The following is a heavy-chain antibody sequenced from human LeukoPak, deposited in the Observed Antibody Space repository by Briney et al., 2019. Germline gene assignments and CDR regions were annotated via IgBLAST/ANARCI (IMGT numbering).Heavy chain of an antibody. J-gene: IGHJ6*03. CDR3: AKGATNPYYYYMEV. D-gene: IGHD5-24*01. V-gene: IGHV3-23*01. CDR2: IGGSVVNT. CDR1: GFIFNNFA. Sequence: PGGSLRLSCAASGFIFNNFAMSWVRQAPGKGLEWVSGIGGSVVNTYFADSVKGRFTISRDNSKNTLYLQMNSLKVEDTAVYYWAKGATNPYYYYMEVWAKGTTVTFSS.